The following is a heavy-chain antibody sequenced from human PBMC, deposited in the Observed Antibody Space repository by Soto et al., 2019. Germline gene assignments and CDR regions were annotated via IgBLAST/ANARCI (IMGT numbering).Heavy chain of an antibody. CDR3: ARGGVDYYDSSGYYFSPYYFDY. CDR2: IYHSGST. V-gene: IGHV4-30-2*01. J-gene: IGHJ4*02. CDR1: GGSISRGGYS. D-gene: IGHD3-22*01. Sequence: SETLSLTCAVSGGSISRGGYSWSWIRQPPGKGLEWIGYIYHSGSTYYNPSLKSRVTISVDRSKNQFSLKLSSVTAADTAVYYCARGGVDYYDSSGYYFSPYYFDYCGQGSLVTVSS.